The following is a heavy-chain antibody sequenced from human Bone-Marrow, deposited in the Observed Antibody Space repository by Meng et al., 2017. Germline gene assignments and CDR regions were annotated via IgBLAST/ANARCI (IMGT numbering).Heavy chain of an antibody. Sequence: EVQLVESGGGLVQPGGSLRLSCVASGFNLRSYWMHWVRQTPGKGLVWVSRLNRDETTISHAGSVMGRFTISRDVATNTLFLQMNSLSAEDTAVYYCAKDWSFFEYWGQGTLVTVSS. CDR2: LNRDETTI. J-gene: IGHJ4*02. V-gene: IGHV3-74*01. CDR3: AKDWSFFEY. CDR1: GFNLRSYW.